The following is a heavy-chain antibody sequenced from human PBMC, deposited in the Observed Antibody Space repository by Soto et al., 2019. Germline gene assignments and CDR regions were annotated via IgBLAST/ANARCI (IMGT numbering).Heavy chain of an antibody. CDR3: AGSYGDASSAAGFDS. V-gene: IGHV1-18*01. Sequence: QVQLVQSGAEVKEPGASVKVSCKASGYTFTIYSISWVRQAPGQGLEWVGWINPYNGKTNQAEKVQGRVTMITDPSTSTAYMEVRSLRSDDTAVYYCAGSYGDASSAAGFDSWGQGTLVTGSS. D-gene: IGHD5-18*01. CDR2: INPYNGKT. CDR1: GYTFTIYS. J-gene: IGHJ4*02.